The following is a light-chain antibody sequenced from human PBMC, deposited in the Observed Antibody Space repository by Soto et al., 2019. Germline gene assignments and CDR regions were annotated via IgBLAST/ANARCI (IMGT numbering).Light chain of an antibody. Sequence: DIQMTQSPSTLSASVGDRITISCRGSQSISNRLAWYQQKPGKAPKVLIYDASNLESGAPSRFSGSGSGTEFILSINSLQPDDFATYYCQHYGGMWAFGQGTKVDIK. CDR3: QHYGGMWA. V-gene: IGKV1-5*01. CDR1: QSISNR. CDR2: DAS. J-gene: IGKJ1*01.